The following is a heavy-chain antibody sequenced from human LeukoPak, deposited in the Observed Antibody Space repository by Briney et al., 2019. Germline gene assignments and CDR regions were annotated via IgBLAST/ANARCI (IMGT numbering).Heavy chain of an antibody. Sequence: SVKVSCKASGYTFTSYYMHWVRQAPGQGLEWMGGIIPIFGTANYAQKFQGRVTITADKSTSTAYMELSSLRSEDTAVYYCAREKRFTNYYYYYMDVWGKGTTVTVSS. CDR1: GYTFTSYY. CDR2: IIPIFGTA. CDR3: AREKRFTNYYYYYMDV. V-gene: IGHV1-69*06. J-gene: IGHJ6*03. D-gene: IGHD3-10*01.